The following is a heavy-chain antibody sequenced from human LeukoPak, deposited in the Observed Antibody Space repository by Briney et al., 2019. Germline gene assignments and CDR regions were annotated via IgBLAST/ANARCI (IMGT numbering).Heavy chain of an antibody. J-gene: IGHJ6*03. CDR3: ARRTYYYCMDV. Sequence: GESLRLSCAASGFTFNKCAMSWVRQAPGKGLEWVSVISDSGGSTYYADSVKGRFTISRDNSKNTLYLQMNSLRAEDTALYYCARRTYYYCMDVWGKGTTVTVSS. V-gene: IGHV3-23*01. CDR1: GFTFNKCA. CDR2: ISDSGGST.